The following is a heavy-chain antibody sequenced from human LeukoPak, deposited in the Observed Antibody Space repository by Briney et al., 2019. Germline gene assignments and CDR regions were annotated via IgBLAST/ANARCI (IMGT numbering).Heavy chain of an antibody. J-gene: IGHJ6*03. V-gene: IGHV4-59*01. D-gene: IGHD2-2*01. CDR3: ARGLVVPAAFGAIEHYYYYYMDV. Sequence: SETLSLTCTVSGGSISSYYWSWIRQPPGTGLEWIGYIYYSGSTNYNPSLKSRVTISVDTSKNQCSLKLSSVTAADTAVYYCARGLVVPAAFGAIEHYYYYYMDVWGKGTTVTISS. CDR2: IYYSGST. CDR1: GGSISSYY.